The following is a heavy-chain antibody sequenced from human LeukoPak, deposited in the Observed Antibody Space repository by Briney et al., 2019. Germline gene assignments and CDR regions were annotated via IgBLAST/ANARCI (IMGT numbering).Heavy chain of an antibody. V-gene: IGHV1-18*01. J-gene: IGHJ5*02. D-gene: IGHD3-16*01. CDR1: GYTFISHG. CDR3: AKAPGKNWGDSYWFDP. CDR2: ISLYNGNK. Sequence: ASVKVSCKSSGYTFISHGITWLRQAPGQGLEWMGWISLYNGNKKYAEKFQDRVSMTTDTSTSTAYMEVKSLRSDDTAVYYCAKAPGKNWGDSYWFDPWGQGTLVIVSS.